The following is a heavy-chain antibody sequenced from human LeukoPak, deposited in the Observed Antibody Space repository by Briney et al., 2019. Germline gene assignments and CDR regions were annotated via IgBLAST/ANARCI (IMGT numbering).Heavy chain of an antibody. CDR1: GGSISSYY. CDR3: ASGDTAMVEDY. D-gene: IGHD5-18*01. V-gene: IGHV4-59*01. J-gene: IGHJ4*02. CDR2: IYYSGST. Sequence: SETLSLTCTVSGGSISSYYWSWIRQPPGKGLEWIGCIYYSGSTNYNPSLKSRVTISVDTSKNQFSLKLSSVTAADTAVYYCASGDTAMVEDYWGQGTLVTVSS.